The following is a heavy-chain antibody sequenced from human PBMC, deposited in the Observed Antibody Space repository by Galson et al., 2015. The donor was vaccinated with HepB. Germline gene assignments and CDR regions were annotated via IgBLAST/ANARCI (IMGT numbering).Heavy chain of an antibody. Sequence: SVKVSCKASGYTFVLYGISWVRQAPGQGLEWMGWISAYNGDTNYAQKLQDRVTMTTDTSTSTAYMELGSLRSDDTAVYYCARVSFDGSGNYYLTSSYQWYSMDVWGKGTTVTVSS. CDR1: GYTFVLYG. CDR2: ISAYNGDT. CDR3: ARVSFDGSGNYYLTSSYQWYSMDV. J-gene: IGHJ6*03. D-gene: IGHD3-10*01. V-gene: IGHV1-18*01.